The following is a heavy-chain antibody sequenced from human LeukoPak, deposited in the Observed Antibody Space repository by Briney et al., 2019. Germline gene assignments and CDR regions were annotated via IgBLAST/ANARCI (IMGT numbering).Heavy chain of an antibody. D-gene: IGHD2/OR15-2a*01. CDR2: VHHTGRA. Sequence: PSETLSLTCTVSGDSISGSNYHWGWIRQPPGKGLEWLGTVHHTGRAFYNPSLRGRTTVSVDTSKNQFSLRLSSVTAADTAVYYCAREGIVRTYDQWGQGTLVTVSS. V-gene: IGHV4-39*07. CDR1: GDSISGSNYH. CDR3: AREGIVRTYDQ. J-gene: IGHJ4*02.